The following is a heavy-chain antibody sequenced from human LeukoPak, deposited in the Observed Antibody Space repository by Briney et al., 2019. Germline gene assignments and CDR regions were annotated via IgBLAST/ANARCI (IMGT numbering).Heavy chain of an antibody. J-gene: IGHJ4*02. D-gene: IGHD5-24*01. V-gene: IGHV4-34*01. CDR1: GGSFSGYY. CDR3: ARRGDGYNRDY. Sequence: SETLPLTRAVYGGSFSGYYWSWIRQPPGKGLEWIGEINHSGSTNYNPSLKSRVTISVDTSKNQFSLKLSSVTAADTAVYYCARRGDGYNRDYWGQGTLVTVSS. CDR2: INHSGST.